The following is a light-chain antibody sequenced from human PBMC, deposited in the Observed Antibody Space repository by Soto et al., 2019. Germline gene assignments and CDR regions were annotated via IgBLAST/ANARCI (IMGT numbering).Light chain of an antibody. CDR3: QSYESSRSGWV. V-gene: IGLV1-40*01. Sequence: QSVLTQPPSVSGAPGQRVTISCTGTSSNIGTGYDVHWYQQLPGTAPKLLIYGNINRPSGVPDRFSGSKSGTSASLAITGLQAEDEADYYCQSYESSRSGWVFGGGTKLTVL. CDR2: GNI. J-gene: IGLJ3*02. CDR1: SSNIGTGYD.